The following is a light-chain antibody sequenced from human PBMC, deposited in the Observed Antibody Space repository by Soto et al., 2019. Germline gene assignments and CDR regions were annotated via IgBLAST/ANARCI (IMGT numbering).Light chain of an antibody. CDR1: RNIGNW. CDR2: KAS. Sequence: DIQMTQSPYTLSASVGDRVTITCRASRNIGNWLAWYQQKPGKAPKLLIYKASALESGAPSRFSGSGFGTEFSLTISSLQPDDFATYYCQQYNPYSPWTFGQGTKVDIK. J-gene: IGKJ1*01. V-gene: IGKV1-5*03. CDR3: QQYNPYSPWT.